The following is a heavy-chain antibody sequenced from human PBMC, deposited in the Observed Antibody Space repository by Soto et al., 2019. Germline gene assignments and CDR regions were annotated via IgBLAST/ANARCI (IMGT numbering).Heavy chain of an antibody. D-gene: IGHD6-13*01. CDR3: ARSPRIAAAGIRGWFDP. CDR2: IYYSGST. V-gene: IGHV4-39*01. Sequence: PSETLSLTCTVSGGSISSSSYYWGWIRQPPGKGLEWIGSIYYSGSTYYNPSLKSRVTISVDTSKNQFSLKLSSVTAADTAVYYCARSPRIAAAGIRGWFDPWGQGTLVTVPS. CDR1: GGSISSSSYY. J-gene: IGHJ5*02.